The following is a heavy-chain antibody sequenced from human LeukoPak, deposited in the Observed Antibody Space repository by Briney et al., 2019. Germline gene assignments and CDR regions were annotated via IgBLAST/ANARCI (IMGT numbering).Heavy chain of an antibody. Sequence: PSETLSLTCTVPGGSISSGSYYWSWIRQPAGKGLEWIGRIYTSGSTNYNPSLKSRVTISVDTSKNQFSLKLSSVTAADTAVYYCARAAGYYNDYWGQGTLVTVSS. V-gene: IGHV4-61*02. CDR2: IYTSGST. D-gene: IGHD3-22*01. CDR1: GGSISSGSYY. J-gene: IGHJ4*02. CDR3: ARAAGYYNDY.